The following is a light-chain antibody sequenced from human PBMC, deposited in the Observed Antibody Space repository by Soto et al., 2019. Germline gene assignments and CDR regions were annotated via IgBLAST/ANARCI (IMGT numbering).Light chain of an antibody. CDR3: QQYYISWS. V-gene: IGKV1-5*01. CDR1: QSVRSW. CDR2: DVS. J-gene: IGKJ1*01. Sequence: DIQMTQSPATLSASVGDRVTITCRASQSVRSWLAWYQQKPGKVPKLLIFDVSILASGVPSRFSGSGSGTEFTLTISSLQPEDFATYSCQQYYISWSFGQGTKVDIK.